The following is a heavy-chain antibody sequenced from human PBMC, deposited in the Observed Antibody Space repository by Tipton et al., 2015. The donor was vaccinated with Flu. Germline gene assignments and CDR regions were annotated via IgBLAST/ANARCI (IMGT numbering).Heavy chain of an antibody. V-gene: IGHV4-38-2*01. CDR3: ARRDYRYYVSVPKSWFDP. CDR1: GDSISSDFY. J-gene: IGHJ5*02. CDR2: LSRTGST. D-gene: IGHD3-10*02. Sequence: TLSLTCAVSGDSISSDFYWAWIRQFPGKGLEWIGTLSRTGSTIYNPSLKSRVTISIDTPKNQFSLTMRSVTAADMAVYYCARRDYRYYVSVPKSWFDPWGQGTLVAVSS.